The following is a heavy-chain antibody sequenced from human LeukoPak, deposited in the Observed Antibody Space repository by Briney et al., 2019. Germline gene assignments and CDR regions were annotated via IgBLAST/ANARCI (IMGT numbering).Heavy chain of an antibody. J-gene: IGHJ6*02. Sequence: PGGSLRLSCAASGXTFSSYGMHWVRQAPGKGLEWVAVIWYDGSIKYYADSVKGRFTISRDNSKNTLYPQMNSLRAEDTAVYYCASDHIMAAAGPYYYGMDVWGQGTTVTVSS. CDR2: IWYDGSIK. V-gene: IGHV3-33*01. D-gene: IGHD6-13*01. CDR1: GXTFSSYG. CDR3: ASDHIMAAAGPYYYGMDV.